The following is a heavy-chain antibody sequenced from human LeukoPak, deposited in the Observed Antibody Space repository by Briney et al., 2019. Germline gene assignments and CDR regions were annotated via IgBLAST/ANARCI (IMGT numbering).Heavy chain of an antibody. CDR1: GGSIRSSYYY. V-gene: IGHV4-39*02. D-gene: IGHD5/OR15-5a*01. CDR3: AREGLTSTYFDY. J-gene: IGHJ4*02. Sequence: SETLSLTCTVSGGSIRSSYYYWGWIRQPPGKGLEWIGSIYDSGSTYYNPSLKSRVTISVDTSKNQFSLKLNSVTAADTAVYYCAREGLTSTYFDYWGQGTLVTVSS. CDR2: IYDSGST.